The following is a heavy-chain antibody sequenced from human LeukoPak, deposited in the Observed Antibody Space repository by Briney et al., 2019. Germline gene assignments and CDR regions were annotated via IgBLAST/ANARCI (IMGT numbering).Heavy chain of an antibody. J-gene: IGHJ4*02. D-gene: IGHD3-16*02. CDR3: AKDHDYVWGSYRYFDY. V-gene: IGHV3-7*03. CDR1: GFTFSSYW. CDR2: IKQDGSEK. Sequence: AGGSLRLSCAASGFTFSSYWMSWVRQAPGKGLEWVANIKQDGSEKYYVDSVKGRFTISRDNAKNSLYLQMNSLRAEDTAVYYCAKDHDYVWGSYRYFDYWGQGTLVTVSS.